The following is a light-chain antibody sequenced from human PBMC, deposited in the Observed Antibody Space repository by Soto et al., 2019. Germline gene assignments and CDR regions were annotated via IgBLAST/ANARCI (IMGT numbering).Light chain of an antibody. Sequence: QAVVTQEPSLTVSPGGTVTLTCGSSTGAVTSGHYPYWFQQKPGQAPRTLIYDTSNKHSWTPARFSSSLLGGKAALTLSGAQPEDEAEYYCLLSYSGARTVVFGGGTKLTVL. CDR3: LLSYSGARTVV. CDR1: TGAVTSGHY. J-gene: IGLJ2*01. CDR2: DTS. V-gene: IGLV7-46*01.